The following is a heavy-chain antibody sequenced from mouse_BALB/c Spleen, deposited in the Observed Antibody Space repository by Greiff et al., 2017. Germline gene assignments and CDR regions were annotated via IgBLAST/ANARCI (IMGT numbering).Heavy chain of an antibody. CDR1: GFTFSSYA. Sequence: EVKVVESGGGLVKPGGSLKLSCAASGFTFSSYAMSWVRQTPEKRLEWVASISSGGSTYYPDSVKGRFTISRDNARNILYLQMSSLRSEDTAMYYCARGGLDYFDYWGQGTTLTVSS. J-gene: IGHJ2*01. CDR3: ARGGLDYFDY. CDR2: ISSGGST. V-gene: IGHV5-6-5*01.